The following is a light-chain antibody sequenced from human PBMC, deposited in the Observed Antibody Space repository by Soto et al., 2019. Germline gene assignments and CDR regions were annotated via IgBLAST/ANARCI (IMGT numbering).Light chain of an antibody. J-gene: IGKJ4*01. Sequence: DIQMTQSPSSLSASLGDRVTITCRASQSVGRTVNWYQQKVGTSPKLLIYAASSLPAGVSSRFSGSGARTDFTLTISGLQQEDFATYYCQQSYEPRTFGGGTKVE. CDR1: QSVGRT. CDR3: QQSYEPRT. CDR2: AAS. V-gene: IGKV1-39*01.